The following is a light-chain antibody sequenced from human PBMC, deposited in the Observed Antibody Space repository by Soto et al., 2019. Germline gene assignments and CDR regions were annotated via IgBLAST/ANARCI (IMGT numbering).Light chain of an antibody. V-gene: IGKV1-5*01. Sequence: DIQMTQSPSTLSASVGDRVTITCRASQSISSWLAWYQQKPGKAPKLLIYDASSLESGVTSRVSCSGAWTEFPLTISSLQPYEFATYYCQHRETFGQGTKVEIK. CDR3: QHRET. CDR1: QSISSW. J-gene: IGKJ1*01. CDR2: DAS.